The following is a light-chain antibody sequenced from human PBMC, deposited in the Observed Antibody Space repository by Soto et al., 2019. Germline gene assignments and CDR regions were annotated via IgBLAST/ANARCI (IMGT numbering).Light chain of an antibody. Sequence: QSALTQPPSASGSPGQSVTISCTGTSSDVGSYKFVSWYQQHPGKAPKLMMYEVSKRPSGVPDRFSGSKSGNTASLTVSGLQAEDEADYFCSSYAGSYTHVFGTGTKLTVL. J-gene: IGLJ1*01. CDR2: EVS. V-gene: IGLV2-8*01. CDR1: SSDVGSYKF. CDR3: SSYAGSYTHV.